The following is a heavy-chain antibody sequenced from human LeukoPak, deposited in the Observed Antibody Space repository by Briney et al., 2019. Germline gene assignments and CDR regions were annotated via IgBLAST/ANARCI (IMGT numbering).Heavy chain of an antibody. CDR1: GFTFSSYW. V-gene: IGHV3-74*01. D-gene: IGHD2-2*01. CDR2: INTDGSST. Sequence: GGSLRLSCAASGFTFSSYWMHWVRQAPGKGLVWVSRINTDGSSTSYADSVKGRFTISRDNAKNTLYLQMNSLRAEDTTVYYCARGSEIVVVPAGDYYMDVWGKGTTVTVSS. CDR3: ARGSEIVVVPAGDYYMDV. J-gene: IGHJ6*03.